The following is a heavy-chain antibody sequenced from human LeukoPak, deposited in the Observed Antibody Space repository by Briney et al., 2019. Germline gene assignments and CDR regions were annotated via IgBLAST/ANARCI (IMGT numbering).Heavy chain of an antibody. V-gene: IGHV3-66*01. CDR3: ARDIGELDDY. CDR2: IYSGGST. Sequence: GGSLRLSCAAPGFTVSSNYMSWVRQAPGKGLEWVSVIYSGGSTYYADSVKGRFTISRDNSKNTLYLQMNSLRAEDTAVYYCARDIGELDDYWGQGTLVTVSS. J-gene: IGHJ4*02. CDR1: GFTVSSNY. D-gene: IGHD3-10*01.